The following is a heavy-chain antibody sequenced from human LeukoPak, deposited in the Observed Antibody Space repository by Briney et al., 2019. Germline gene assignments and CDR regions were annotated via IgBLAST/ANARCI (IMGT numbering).Heavy chain of an antibody. V-gene: IGHV4-34*01. CDR3: ARGFFNLSEGYCSSTSCYAFDY. J-gene: IGHJ4*02. CDR1: RGSFSGYY. CDR2: INHGGRT. D-gene: IGHD2-2*01. Sequence: PSETLSLTCAVYRGSFSGYYWSWIRQPPGQGLEWIGEINHGGRTNYNPSLKSRVSISVDPSKKQFSLKLSSVTAADTAVYYCARGFFNLSEGYCSSTSCYAFDYWGQGTLVTVSS.